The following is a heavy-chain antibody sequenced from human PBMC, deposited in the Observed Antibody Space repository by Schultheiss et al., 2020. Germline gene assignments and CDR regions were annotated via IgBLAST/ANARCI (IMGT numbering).Heavy chain of an antibody. V-gene: IGHV3-9*01. J-gene: IGHJ6*03. D-gene: IGHD4-17*01. Sequence: GGSLRLSCAASGFTFDDYAMHWVRQAPGKGLEWVSGISWNSGSIGYADSVKGRFTISRDNAKNSLYLQMNSLRAEDTALYYCAKGGDYYYYYYMDVWGKGTTVNVSS. CDR1: GFTFDDYA. CDR2: ISWNSGSI. CDR3: AKGGDYYYYYYMDV.